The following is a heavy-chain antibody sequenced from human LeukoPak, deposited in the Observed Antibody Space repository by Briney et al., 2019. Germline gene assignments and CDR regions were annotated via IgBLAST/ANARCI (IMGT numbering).Heavy chain of an antibody. D-gene: IGHD6-13*01. CDR3: ATTYSSSWYGVADY. J-gene: IGHJ4*02. CDR1: GGSISSYY. V-gene: IGHV4-59*01. CDR2: IYYSGST. Sequence: SETLSLTCTVSGGSISSYYRSWIRQPPGKGLEWIGYIYYSGSTNYNPSLKSRVTISVDTSKNQFSLKLSSVTAADTAVYYCATTYSSSWYGVADYWGQGTLVTVSS.